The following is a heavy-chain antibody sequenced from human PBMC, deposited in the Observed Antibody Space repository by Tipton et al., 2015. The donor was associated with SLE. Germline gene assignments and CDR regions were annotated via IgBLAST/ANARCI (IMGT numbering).Heavy chain of an antibody. V-gene: IGHV1-18*01. CDR1: GYTFTSYG. CDR2: ISAYNGNT. Sequence: QSGAEVKKPGASVKVSCKASGYTFTSYGISWVRQAPGQGLEWMARISAYNGNTNYAQKLQGRVTMTTDTSTSTAYMELTTLRSDDARVYYCARVSAAFDIWGQGTVVTVSS. CDR3: ARVSAAFDI. J-gene: IGHJ3*02.